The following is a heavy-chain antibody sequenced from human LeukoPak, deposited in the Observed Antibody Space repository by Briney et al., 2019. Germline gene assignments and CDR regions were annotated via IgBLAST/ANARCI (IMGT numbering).Heavy chain of an antibody. CDR1: GGSISSGGYY. CDR2: IYYSGST. D-gene: IGHD5-18*01. Sequence: SETLSLTCTVSGGSISSGGYYWSWIRQHPGKGLEWIGYIYYSGSTYYNPSLKSRVTISVDTSKNQFSLKLSSVTAADTAVYYCARDFDSYGLRGAFDIWGQGTMVTVSS. V-gene: IGHV4-31*03. J-gene: IGHJ3*02. CDR3: ARDFDSYGLRGAFDI.